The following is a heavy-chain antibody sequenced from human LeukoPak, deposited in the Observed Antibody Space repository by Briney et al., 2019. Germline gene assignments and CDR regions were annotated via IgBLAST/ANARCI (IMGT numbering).Heavy chain of an antibody. CDR3: ARGAGELEY. D-gene: IGHD1-26*01. CDR1: GFTFSVSY. CDR2: ISNSGSTT. Sequence: GGSLRLSCAASGFTFSVSYMSWIRQAPGKGLEWLAYISNSGSTTLYTDSVRGRFTISRDNAKNSVYLQMNSLRPEDTAVYYCARGAGELEYWGQGTLVTVSS. J-gene: IGHJ4*02. V-gene: IGHV3-11*04.